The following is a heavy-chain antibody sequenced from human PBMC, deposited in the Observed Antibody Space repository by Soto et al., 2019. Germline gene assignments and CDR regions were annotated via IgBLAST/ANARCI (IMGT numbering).Heavy chain of an antibody. CDR1: GYSFTSYW. D-gene: IGHD3-22*01. CDR3: ARADSGYYYTSAFDI. Sequence: GASLKISCKGSGYSFTSYWIGWVRQMLGKGLEWMGIIYTGDSDTRYSPSFQGQVTISADKSISTAYRQWSSLKSSDTAMYYCARADSGYYYTSAFDIWGQGTMVTVSS. CDR2: IYTGDSDT. J-gene: IGHJ3*02. V-gene: IGHV5-51*01.